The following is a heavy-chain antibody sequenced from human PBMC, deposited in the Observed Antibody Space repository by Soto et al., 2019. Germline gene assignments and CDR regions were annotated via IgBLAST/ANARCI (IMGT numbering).Heavy chain of an antibody. CDR3: ARALPYGVNEYYFDY. V-gene: IGHV3-30*16. D-gene: IGHD4-17*01. J-gene: IGHJ4*02. Sequence: PGGSLRLSCAASGFTFRLFAMHWVRQAPGKGLEWVAHISYDGSDESYADSVQGRFIISRDNSKSTLYLQMNSLKPEDTAVYFCARALPYGVNEYYFDYWGQGNMVTVSS. CDR1: GFTFRLFA. CDR2: ISYDGSDE.